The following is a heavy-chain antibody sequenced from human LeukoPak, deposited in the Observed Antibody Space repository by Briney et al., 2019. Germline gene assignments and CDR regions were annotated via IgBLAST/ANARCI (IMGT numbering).Heavy chain of an antibody. Sequence: GGSLRLSCAASGFTFSSYSMNWVRQAPGKGLEWVSYISSSSSTIYYADSVKGRFTISRDNAKNSLYLQMNSLRAEDTAVYYCARNWNTPDYWGQGTLVTVSS. V-gene: IGHV3-48*04. D-gene: IGHD1/OR15-1a*01. CDR2: ISSSSSTI. CDR3: ARNWNTPDY. J-gene: IGHJ4*02. CDR1: GFTFSSYS.